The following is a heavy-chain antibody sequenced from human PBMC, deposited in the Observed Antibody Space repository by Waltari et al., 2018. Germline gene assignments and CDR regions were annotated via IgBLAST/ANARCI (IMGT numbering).Heavy chain of an antibody. CDR3: AIGRGLAVPVSDFDY. D-gene: IGHD1-26*01. Sequence: QVQLVQSGAGVKKPGASVRVSCKASGYTFANYFLHWLRQAPGQGLEWMGRIIPIFGTANYAQKFQGRVTITADKSTSTAYMELSSLRSEDTAVYYCAIGRGLAVPVSDFDYWGQGTLVTVSS. J-gene: IGHJ4*02. CDR1: GYTFANYF. V-gene: IGHV1-69*06. CDR2: IIPIFGTA.